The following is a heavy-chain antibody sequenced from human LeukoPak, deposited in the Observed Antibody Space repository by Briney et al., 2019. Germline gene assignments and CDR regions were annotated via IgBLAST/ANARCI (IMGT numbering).Heavy chain of an antibody. Sequence: ASVKVSCKASGYIFTNYYMHWVRQAPGEGLEWMGIINPTGGSTSYAQKFQGRVTMTRDTSTSTVYMELRSLRSEDTAVYYCARVRHDYDSSGYELDYWGQGTLVTVSS. J-gene: IGHJ4*02. CDR2: INPTGGST. D-gene: IGHD3-22*01. V-gene: IGHV1-46*01. CDR3: ARVRHDYDSSGYELDY. CDR1: GYIFTNYY.